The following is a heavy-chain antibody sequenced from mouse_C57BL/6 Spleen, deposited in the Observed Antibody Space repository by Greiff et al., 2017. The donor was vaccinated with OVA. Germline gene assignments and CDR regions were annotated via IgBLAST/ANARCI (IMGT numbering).Heavy chain of an antibody. Sequence: QVQLQQPGAELVRPGTSVKLSCKASGYTFTSYWMHWVKQRPGQGLEWIGVIDPSDSYTNYTQKFKGKATLTVDTSSSTAYMQLSSLTSEDSAVYYCARYYYGKGMDYWGQGTSVTVSS. CDR2: IDPSDSYT. D-gene: IGHD2-1*01. V-gene: IGHV1-59*01. J-gene: IGHJ4*01. CDR3: ARYYYGKGMDY. CDR1: GYTFTSYW.